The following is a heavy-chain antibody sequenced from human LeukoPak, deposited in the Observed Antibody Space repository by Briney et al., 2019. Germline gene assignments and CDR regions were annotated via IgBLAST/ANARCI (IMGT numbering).Heavy chain of an antibody. D-gene: IGHD1-26*01. CDR3: ARDQSGEWELLSGWWFDP. CDR2: INPSGGFT. Sequence: GASVKVSCKASGYSFSTHWMHWVRQAPGQGLEWMGIINPSGGFTSYAQKLQGRVTVTRDMSTSTVYMELSNLRSEDTAVYYCARDQSGEWELLSGWWFDPWGREPWSPSPQ. CDR1: GYSFSTHW. J-gene: IGHJ5*02. V-gene: IGHV1-46*01.